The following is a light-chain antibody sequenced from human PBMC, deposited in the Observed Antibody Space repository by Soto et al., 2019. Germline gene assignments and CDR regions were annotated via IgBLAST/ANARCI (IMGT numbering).Light chain of an antibody. J-gene: IGKJ1*01. CDR1: QSISSW. CDR2: DAS. V-gene: IGKV1-5*01. Sequence: DIQMTQSPSTLSASVGDRVTITCRASQSISSWLAWYQQKPGKAPKVPIYDASSLESGVPSRFSASGSGTEFTLTISSLQPDDFATYYCQQYYSYPWTFGQGTKVEIK. CDR3: QQYYSYPWT.